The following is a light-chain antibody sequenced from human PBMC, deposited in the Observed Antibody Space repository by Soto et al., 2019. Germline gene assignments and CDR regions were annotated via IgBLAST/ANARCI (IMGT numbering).Light chain of an antibody. V-gene: IGKV1-27*01. J-gene: IGKJ4*01. CDR1: QGISNY. CDR3: QKYNSAPSLT. CDR2: AAS. Sequence: DIPMTQSPSSLSASVGDRVTITCRASQGISNYLAWYQQKPGKVPKLLIYAASTLQSGVPSRFSSSGSGTDFTLTISSLQPEDVATYYCQKYNSAPSLTFGGGTKVEIK.